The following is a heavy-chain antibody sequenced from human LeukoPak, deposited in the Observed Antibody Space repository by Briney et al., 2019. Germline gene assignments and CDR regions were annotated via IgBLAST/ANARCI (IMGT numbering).Heavy chain of an antibody. V-gene: IGHV3-7*01. J-gene: IGHJ6*03. CDR1: GLTYSSYW. CDR2: INQDGSEK. CDR3: ASCGYRYGQYYYYMDV. D-gene: IGHD5-18*01. Sequence: GGSLRLSCVASGLTYSSYWMSWVRQAPGKGLEWVGNINQDGSEKYYVDSVKGRFTISRDNAKKSLYLQMNSLRAEDTALYYCASCGYRYGQYYYYMDVWGKGTTVTVSS.